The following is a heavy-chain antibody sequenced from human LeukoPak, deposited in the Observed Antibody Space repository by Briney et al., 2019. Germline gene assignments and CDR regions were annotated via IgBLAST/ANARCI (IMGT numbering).Heavy chain of an antibody. CDR3: ARRDYTSGWGYYYGMDV. D-gene: IGHD6-19*01. CDR1: GYTFTDYY. Sequence: GASVKVSCKASGYTFTDYYMHWVRQAPGQGLEWMGRINPNSGGTNYAQNFQGRVTMTRDTSISTVYMELSRLRSDDTAVYYCARRDYTSGWGYYYGMDVWGQGTTVTVSS. CDR2: INPNSGGT. V-gene: IGHV1-2*06. J-gene: IGHJ6*02.